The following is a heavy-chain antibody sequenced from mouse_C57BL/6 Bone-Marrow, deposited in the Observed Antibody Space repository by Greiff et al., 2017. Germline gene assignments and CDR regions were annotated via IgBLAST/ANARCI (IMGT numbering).Heavy chain of an antibody. CDR1: GYTFTDYN. CDR3: ARSDDAGLYYYAMDY. CDR2: INPNNGGT. Sequence: VQLQQSGPELVKPGASVKIPCKASGYTFTDYNMDWVKQSHGKSLEWIGDINPNNGGTIYNQKFKGKATVTVDKSSSTAYMELRSLTSEDTAVYYCARSDDAGLYYYAMDYWGQGTSVTVSS. V-gene: IGHV1-18*01. J-gene: IGHJ4*01. D-gene: IGHD2-12*01.